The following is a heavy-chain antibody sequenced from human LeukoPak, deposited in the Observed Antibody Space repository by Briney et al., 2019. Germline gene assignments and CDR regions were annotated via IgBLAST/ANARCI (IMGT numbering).Heavy chain of an antibody. CDR3: ARDDGDYEAGY. CDR1: GFTFSDYY. V-gene: IGHV3-11*01. J-gene: IGHJ4*02. Sequence: GGSLRLSCAASGFTFSDYYMSWIRQAPGKGLEWVSYISSSGTTAYYADSEKGRFAISRDNAKNSLYLQLNSLRAEDTAVYYCARDDGDYEAGYWGQGTLVTVSS. CDR2: ISSSGTTA. D-gene: IGHD4-17*01.